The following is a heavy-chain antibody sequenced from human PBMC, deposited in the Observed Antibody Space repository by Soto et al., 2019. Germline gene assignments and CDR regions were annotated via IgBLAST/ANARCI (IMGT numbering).Heavy chain of an antibody. D-gene: IGHD2-2*01. CDR1: GFSVRDDR. Sequence: PTLASRGSGFSVRDDRKSVVRQAPGQVLEWVSSITVRGTRIWQPDSTKGRFTISRDDAKNSVYLQMNSLRHEDTVPYHSVPTPQLGVRRRRWGPAPLVTLSS. J-gene: IGHJ4*01. CDR2: ITVRGTRI. CDR3: VPTPQLGVRRRR. V-gene: IGHV3-21*06.